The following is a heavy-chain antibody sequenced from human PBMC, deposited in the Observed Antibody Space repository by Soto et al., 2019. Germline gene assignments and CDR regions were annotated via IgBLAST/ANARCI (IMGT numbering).Heavy chain of an antibody. J-gene: IGHJ5*01. Sequence: SETLSLTCAVYGGSISCYYRSWIRQPPGKGLEWIGEINHSGSTNYNPSLKSRVTISVDTSKNQFSLKLSSVTAADTAVYYCARRVRYFDWLLNYSGFVSWGQRTLVTVS. D-gene: IGHD3-9*01. CDR2: INHSGST. V-gene: IGHV4-34*01. CDR3: ARRVRYFDWLLNYSGFVS. CDR1: GGSISCYY.